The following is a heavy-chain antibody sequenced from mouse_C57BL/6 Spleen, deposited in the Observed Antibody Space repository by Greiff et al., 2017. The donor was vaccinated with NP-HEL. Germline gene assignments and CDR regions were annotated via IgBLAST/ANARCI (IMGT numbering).Heavy chain of an antibody. CDR2: INPSNGGT. J-gene: IGHJ4*01. Sequence: QVQLKQSGTELVKPGASVKLSCKASGYTFTSYWMHWVKQRPGQGLEWIGNINPSNGGTNYNEKFKSKATLTVDKSSSTAYMQLSSLTSEDSAVYYCARSPFTYYYAMDYWGQGTSVTVSS. D-gene: IGHD2-12*01. V-gene: IGHV1-53*01. CDR1: GYTFTSYW. CDR3: ARSPFTYYYAMDY.